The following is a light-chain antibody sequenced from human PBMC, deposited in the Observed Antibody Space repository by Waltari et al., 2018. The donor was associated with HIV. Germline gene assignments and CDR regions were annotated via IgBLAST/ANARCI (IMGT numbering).Light chain of an antibody. Sequence: EILFTHSPGPLSFSPGERVPLPCRASQSVTGSHFAWYQQKPGQAPRLLIYDASSRANGVPDRFSGSGSGTDFTLTISRLEPEDFAVYYCQQYANSPFSFGPGTKVDIK. CDR3: QQYANSPFS. CDR1: QSVTGSH. J-gene: IGKJ3*01. CDR2: DAS. V-gene: IGKV3-20*01.